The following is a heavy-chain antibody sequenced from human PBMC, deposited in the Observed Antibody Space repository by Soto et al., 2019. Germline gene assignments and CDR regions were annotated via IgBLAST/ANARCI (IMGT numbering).Heavy chain of an antibody. CDR3: ARGPFVVLNYFES. J-gene: IGHJ4*02. D-gene: IGHD3-16*02. CDR1: GGTFRNYP. V-gene: IGHV1-69*02. CDR2: IFPLTDIP. Sequence: QVQLVQSGTEVKKPGSSVKVSCKASGGTFRNYPINWVRQAPGQGLEWMGSIFPLTDIPDYAQNFQTRLTISAAKSTSTAYMELSSLTSDATAMYFCARGPFVVLNYFESWGQGTLVTVSS.